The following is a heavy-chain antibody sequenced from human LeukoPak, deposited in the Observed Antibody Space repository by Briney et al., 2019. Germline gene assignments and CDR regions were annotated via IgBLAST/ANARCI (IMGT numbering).Heavy chain of an antibody. CDR1: GGSISSTTYY. CDR3: ARRSTYDSSGYYSR. J-gene: IGHJ4*02. V-gene: IGHV4-39*01. CDR2: IYYSGST. Sequence: PSETLSLTCTVSGGSISSTTYYWGWIRQPPGKGLEWIGSIYYSGSTYYNPSLKSRVTLSADTSKNQFSLKLSSVTAADTAVYYYARRSTYDSSGYYSRWGQGTLVTVSS. D-gene: IGHD3-22*01.